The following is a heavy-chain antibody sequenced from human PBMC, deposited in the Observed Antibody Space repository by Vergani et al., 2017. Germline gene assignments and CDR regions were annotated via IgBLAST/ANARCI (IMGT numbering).Heavy chain of an antibody. Sequence: QVQLQESGPGLVKPSGTLSLTCAVSGGSISSSNWWSWVRQPPGKGLEWIGEIYHSGSHNYNPSLKSRVTISVDKSTNRFSLKLGSVTAADPAVYYCAHRLEYSSSAALGYWGQGTLVTVSS. D-gene: IGHD6-6*01. CDR2: IYHSGSH. CDR3: AHRLEYSSSAALGY. CDR1: GGSISSSNW. J-gene: IGHJ4*02. V-gene: IGHV4-4*02.